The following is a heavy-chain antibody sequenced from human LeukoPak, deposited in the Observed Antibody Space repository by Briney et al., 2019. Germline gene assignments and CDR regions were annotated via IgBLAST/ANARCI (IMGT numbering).Heavy chain of an antibody. CDR1: GFTFSSYA. Sequence: GGSLRLSCAASGFTFSSYAMSWVRQAPGKGLEWVSAISGSGGSTYYADSVKGRFTISRDNSKNTLYLQMNSLRAEDTAVYYCAQRAGGIAARDPSYYFDYWGQGTLVTVSS. J-gene: IGHJ4*02. V-gene: IGHV3-23*01. CDR3: AQRAGGIAARDPSYYFDY. D-gene: IGHD6-6*01. CDR2: ISGSGGST.